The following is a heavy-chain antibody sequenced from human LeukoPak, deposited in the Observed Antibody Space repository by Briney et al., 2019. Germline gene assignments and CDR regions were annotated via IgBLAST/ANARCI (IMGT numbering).Heavy chain of an antibody. Sequence: SETLSLTCAVYGGSFSGYYWSWLRQAPRKGLEWIGEIVHFGRTNYNPSLKSRVALSVDTSKNQFSLRLTSVTAADTAVYYCARLIYSMKTYPFDYWSQGTLVTVSS. J-gene: IGHJ4*02. D-gene: IGHD2/OR15-2a*01. CDR1: GGSFSGYY. CDR2: IVHFGRT. V-gene: IGHV4-34*12. CDR3: ARLIYSMKTYPFDY.